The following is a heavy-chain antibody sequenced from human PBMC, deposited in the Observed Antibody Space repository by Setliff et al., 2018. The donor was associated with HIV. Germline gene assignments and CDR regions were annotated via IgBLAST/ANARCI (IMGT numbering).Heavy chain of an antibody. D-gene: IGHD3-22*01. CDR3: ARGGPYDSSGYPFDY. CDR1: GGNFSRYG. CDR2: IIPIFRTA. V-gene: IGHV1-69*06. Sequence: GASVKVSCKASGGNFSRYGISWVRQAPGQGLEWMGGIIPIFRTANYAQKFQGRVTITADKSASTAYMELSSLRSEDTAVYYCARGGPYDSSGYPFDYWGQGPLVTVSS. J-gene: IGHJ4*02.